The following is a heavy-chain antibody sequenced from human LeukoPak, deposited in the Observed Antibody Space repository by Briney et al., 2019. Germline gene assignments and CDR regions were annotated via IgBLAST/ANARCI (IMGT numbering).Heavy chain of an antibody. CDR1: GFTFNNYA. Sequence: GGSLRLSCATSGFTFNNYALHWVRQAPGKGLEWVSGILSNSAAIGYGDSVKGRFTISRDAATNSLYLQMNSLKIEDTALYYCIAHTALHLAFWGHGTLVIASA. V-gene: IGHV3-9*01. CDR3: IAHTALHLAF. J-gene: IGHJ1*01. D-gene: IGHD3-16*01. CDR2: ILSNSAAI.